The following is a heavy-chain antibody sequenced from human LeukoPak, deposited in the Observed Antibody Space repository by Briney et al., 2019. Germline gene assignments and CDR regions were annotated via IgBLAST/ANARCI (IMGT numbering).Heavy chain of an antibody. J-gene: IGHJ4*02. CDR1: GFTFSSYA. Sequence: GGSLRLSCAASGFTFSSYAMSWVRQAPGKGLEWVSAISGSGGSTYYADSVKGRFTISRDNSKNTLYLQMNSLRAGDTAVYYCAKAPRIVVVTAADYWGQGTLVTVSS. CDR3: AKAPRIVVVTAADY. CDR2: ISGSGGST. V-gene: IGHV3-23*01. D-gene: IGHD2-21*02.